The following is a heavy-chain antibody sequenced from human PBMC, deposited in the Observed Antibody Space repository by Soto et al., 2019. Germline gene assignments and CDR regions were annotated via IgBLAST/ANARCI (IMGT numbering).Heavy chain of an antibody. Sequence: SETLSLTCTVSGGSISSYYWSWIRQPPGKGLEWIGYIYYSGSTNYNPSLKSRVTISVDTSKNQFSLKLSSVTAADTAVYYCARGHVLLWFGELRYNWFDPWGQGTLVTVSS. J-gene: IGHJ5*02. D-gene: IGHD3-10*01. CDR1: GGSISSYY. V-gene: IGHV4-59*01. CDR3: ARGHVLLWFGELRYNWFDP. CDR2: IYYSGST.